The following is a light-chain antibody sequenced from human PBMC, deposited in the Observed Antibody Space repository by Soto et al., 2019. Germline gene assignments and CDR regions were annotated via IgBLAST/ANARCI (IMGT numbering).Light chain of an antibody. V-gene: IGKV3-20*01. J-gene: IGKJ2*03. CDR1: QSIHRNY. CDR3: QQYGLSPYS. Sequence: EIVFTQSPGTLSLSPGERATLSCRASQSIHRNYFAWYQHKPGQAPRLLIYETSSRATGIPDRFIGSGSVTDYTLTISSLEPEDFAVYYCQQYGLSPYSFGQGTKVDIK. CDR2: ETS.